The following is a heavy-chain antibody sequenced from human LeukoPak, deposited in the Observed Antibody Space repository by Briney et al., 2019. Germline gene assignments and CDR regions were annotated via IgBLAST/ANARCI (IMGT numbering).Heavy chain of an antibody. J-gene: IGHJ5*02. CDR1: GGSISSYY. CDR3: ARVGYDFWSGYPNWFDP. Sequence: PSETLSLTCTVSGGSISSYYWSWIRQPPEKGLEWIGYIYYSGSTNYNPSLKSRVTISVDTSKNQFSLKLSSVTAADTAVYYCARVGYDFWSGYPNWFDPWGQGTLVTVSS. V-gene: IGHV4-59*01. D-gene: IGHD3-3*01. CDR2: IYYSGST.